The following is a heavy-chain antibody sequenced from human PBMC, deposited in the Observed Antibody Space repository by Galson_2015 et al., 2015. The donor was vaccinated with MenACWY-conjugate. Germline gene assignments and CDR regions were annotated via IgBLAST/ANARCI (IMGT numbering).Heavy chain of an antibody. Sequence: ETLSLACTVSGGSISSYYWNWIRQPPGKGLEWIGYVYYSGSTNYNPSLKSRVTISVDTSKNQFSLKLTSVTAADTAVYYCARDISMVRGVMGLWGQGTLVTVSS. CDR2: VYYSGST. CDR1: GGSISSYY. J-gene: IGHJ4*02. CDR3: ARDISMVRGVMGL. D-gene: IGHD3-10*01. V-gene: IGHV4-59*01.